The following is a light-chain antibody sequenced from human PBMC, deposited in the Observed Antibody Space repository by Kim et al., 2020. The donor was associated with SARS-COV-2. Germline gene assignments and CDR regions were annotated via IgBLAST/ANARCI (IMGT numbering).Light chain of an antibody. CDR2: AAS. CDR1: QDISNE. J-gene: IGKJ1*01. V-gene: IGKV1-6*01. Sequence: ASVRDRVTITWRASQDISNELSWYQQISGKPPKLLIYAASNLQSGVPSRFSGSGSGTYFTLTITSLQSEDFATYYCLQDSKYPRTFGQGTKVDIK. CDR3: LQDSKYPRT.